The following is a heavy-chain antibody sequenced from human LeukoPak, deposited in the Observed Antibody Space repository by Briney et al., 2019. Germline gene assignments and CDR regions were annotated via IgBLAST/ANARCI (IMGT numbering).Heavy chain of an antibody. CDR1: GYTFTSYA. D-gene: IGHD3-10*01. V-gene: IGHV1-3*01. CDR2: INAGNGNT. J-gene: IGHJ4*02. Sequence: GASVKVSCKASGYTFTSYAMHWVRQAPGQRLEWMGWINAGNGNTKYSQKFQGRVTITRDTSASTAYMEVSSLRSEDTAVYYCARDRSTIRGVAYFDYWGQGTLVTVSS. CDR3: ARDRSTIRGVAYFDY.